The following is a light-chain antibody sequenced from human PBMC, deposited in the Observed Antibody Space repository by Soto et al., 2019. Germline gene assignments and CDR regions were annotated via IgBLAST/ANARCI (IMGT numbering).Light chain of an antibody. CDR3: QQYVSSPLT. CDR2: DTS. Sequence: EIVLTQSPGTLSLSPGESATLSFSASQSVSSSSLAWYQQKPGQAPRLLIYDTSSRATGIPDRFSGSGSGTDFTLTISRLEPEDFAVYYCQQYVSSPLTFGGGTKVDIK. J-gene: IGKJ4*01. CDR1: QSVSSSS. V-gene: IGKV3-20*01.